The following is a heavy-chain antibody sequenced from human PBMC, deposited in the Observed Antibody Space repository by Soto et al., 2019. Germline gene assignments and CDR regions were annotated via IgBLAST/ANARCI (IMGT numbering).Heavy chain of an antibody. CDR3: AKDSFINLRGYDSY. D-gene: IGHD5-12*01. Sequence: LRLSCAASGFTFSTYAMIWVRQAPGKGLEWVSAISGSGDSTYYADSVKGRFTISRDNSKNTLYLQMSSLRAEDTAIYYCAKDSFINLRGYDSYWGQGTLVTVSS. J-gene: IGHJ4*02. CDR1: GFTFSTYA. CDR2: ISGSGDST. V-gene: IGHV3-23*01.